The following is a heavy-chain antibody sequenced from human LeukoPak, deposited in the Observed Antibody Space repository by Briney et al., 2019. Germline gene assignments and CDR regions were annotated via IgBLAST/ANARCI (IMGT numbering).Heavy chain of an antibody. J-gene: IGHJ5*02. CDR1: GGTFISYA. CDR2: IIPIFGTA. CDR3: ARDYLGYCSSASCSINWFDP. V-gene: IGHV1-69*05. D-gene: IGHD2-2*01. Sequence: SVKVSCKASGGTFISYAISWVRQAPGQGLEWMGGIIPIFGTANYAQKFQGRVTITTDESTSTAYMELSSLRSEDTAVYYCARDYLGYCSSASCSINWFDPWGQGTLVTVSS.